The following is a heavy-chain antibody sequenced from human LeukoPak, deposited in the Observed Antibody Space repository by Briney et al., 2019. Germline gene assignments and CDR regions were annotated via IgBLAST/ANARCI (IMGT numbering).Heavy chain of an antibody. V-gene: IGHV4-34*01. CDR1: GGSFSGYY. Sequence: SETLSLTCAVYGGSFSGYYWSWIRQPPGKGLEWIGEINHSGSTNYNPSLKSRVTISVDTSKNQFSLKLSSVTAADTAVYYCARRNTKTSGSYYNGLDYWGQGTLVTVSS. J-gene: IGHJ4*02. D-gene: IGHD3-10*01. CDR2: INHSGST. CDR3: ARRNTKTSGSYYNGLDY.